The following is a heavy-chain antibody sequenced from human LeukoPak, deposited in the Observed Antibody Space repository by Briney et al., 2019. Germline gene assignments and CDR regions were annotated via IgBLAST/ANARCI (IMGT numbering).Heavy chain of an antibody. D-gene: IGHD2-15*01. CDR3: ARRMVVAATPFDY. Sequence: GESLKISCKGSGYSFTSYWIGWVRQMPGKGLEWTGIIYPGDSDTRYSPSFQGQVTISADKSISTAYLQWSSLKASDTAMYYCARRMVVAATPFDYWGQGTLVTVSS. V-gene: IGHV5-51*01. J-gene: IGHJ4*02. CDR1: GYSFTSYW. CDR2: IYPGDSDT.